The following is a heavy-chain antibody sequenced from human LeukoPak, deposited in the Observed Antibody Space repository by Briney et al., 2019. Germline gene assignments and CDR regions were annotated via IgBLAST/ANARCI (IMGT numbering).Heavy chain of an antibody. J-gene: IGHJ4*02. D-gene: IGHD3-10*01. CDR2: IRYDGSNK. CDR3: AKDLIIRIDY. Sequence: GGSLRLSCAASGFTFSSYGMHWVRQAPGKGLEWVAFIRYDGSNKYYADSVKGRFAISRDNSKNTLYLQMNSLRAEDTAVYYCAKDLIIRIDYWGQGTLVTVSS. CDR1: GFTFSSYG. V-gene: IGHV3-30*02.